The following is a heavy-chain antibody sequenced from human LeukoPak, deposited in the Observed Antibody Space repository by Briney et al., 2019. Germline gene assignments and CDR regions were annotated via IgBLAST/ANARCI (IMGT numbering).Heavy chain of an antibody. D-gene: IGHD3-10*01. CDR1: GFTFSSNG. CDR3: AKDIGSYYDY. Sequence: HTGGSLRLSCVASGFTFSSNGMHWVRQAPGKGLEWVTFIQYDGSKKYYADSVKGRFTISRDNSKNTLYLEMNSLRAEDTAVYYCAKDIGSYYDYWGQGILVTVSS. V-gene: IGHV3-30*02. J-gene: IGHJ4*02. CDR2: IQYDGSKK.